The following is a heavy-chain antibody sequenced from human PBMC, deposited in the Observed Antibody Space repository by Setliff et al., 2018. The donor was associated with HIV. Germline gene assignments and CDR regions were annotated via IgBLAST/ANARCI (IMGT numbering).Heavy chain of an antibody. D-gene: IGHD3-22*01. J-gene: IGHJ3*02. Sequence: SETLSLTCTVSGGPISSGTYYWSWIRQPAGKGLEWIGHIYTSGSTSGSANYNPSLKSRVTISVDMSKNQFSLKLNSVTAADTAVYHCARGDTYHHDSSGYVKSALGCFDIWGQGTMVTVSS. CDR1: GGPISSGTYY. CDR2: IYT. CDR3: ARGDTYHHDSSGYVKSALGCFDI. V-gene: IGHV4-61*09.